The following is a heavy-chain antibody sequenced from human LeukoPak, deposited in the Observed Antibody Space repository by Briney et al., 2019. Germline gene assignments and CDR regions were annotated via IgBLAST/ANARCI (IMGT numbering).Heavy chain of an antibody. J-gene: IGHJ4*02. Sequence: GESLKIFCKGSGYRFTSYWIGWVRQMPGKGLEWMGIIYPGDSDTRYSPSSQGQITISADRSITSAYLQWSSLKASDSAMYYCARLSAAYSTPASYWGEGCLATVSS. D-gene: IGHD4-11*01. CDR2: IYPGDSDT. CDR3: ARLSAAYSTPASY. V-gene: IGHV5-51*01. CDR1: GYRFTSYW.